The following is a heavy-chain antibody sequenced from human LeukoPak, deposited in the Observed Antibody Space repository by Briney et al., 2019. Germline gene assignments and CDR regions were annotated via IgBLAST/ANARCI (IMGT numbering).Heavy chain of an antibody. CDR3: ARDGGTGSSSY. D-gene: IGHD6-6*01. CDR2: IIPIFGIA. CDR1: GGTFSSYA. J-gene: IGHJ4*02. Sequence: SVKVSCKASGGTFSSYAISWVRQAPGQGLEWMGRIIPIFGIANYAQKFQGRVTITADKSTSTAYMELSSLRSEDTAVYYCARDGGTGSSSYRGQGTLVTVSS. V-gene: IGHV1-69*04.